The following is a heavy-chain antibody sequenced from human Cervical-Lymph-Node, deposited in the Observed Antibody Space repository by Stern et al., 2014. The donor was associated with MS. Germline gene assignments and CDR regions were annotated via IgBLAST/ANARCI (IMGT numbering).Heavy chain of an antibody. CDR1: GFSFSSYW. D-gene: IGHD2-21*01. J-gene: IGHJ6*02. Sequence: VQLVQSGGGLVQPGGSLRLSCAASGFSFSSYWMTWVRQAPGKGLEWVANIKQDGSEKYYVDSVKGRFTISRDNAKNSLYLQMNSLRTEDTAVYYCARDCGVANSGGVHGYNYYYGMDVWGQGTTVTVSS. V-gene: IGHV3-7*01. CDR3: ARDCGVANSGGVHGYNYYYGMDV. CDR2: IKQDGSEK.